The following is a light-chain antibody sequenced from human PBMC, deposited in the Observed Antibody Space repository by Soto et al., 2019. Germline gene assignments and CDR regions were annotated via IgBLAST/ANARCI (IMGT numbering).Light chain of an antibody. Sequence: QSALTQPASVSGSPGQSITISCTGTNSDVGGYNYVSWYQQHPGKAPKPMIYEVSNRPSGVSNRFSGSKSGNTASLTISGLPAEDEADYYCSSYTSSSTPYVFGTGTKVTVL. J-gene: IGLJ1*01. CDR3: SSYTSSSTPYV. V-gene: IGLV2-14*01. CDR2: EVS. CDR1: NSDVGGYNY.